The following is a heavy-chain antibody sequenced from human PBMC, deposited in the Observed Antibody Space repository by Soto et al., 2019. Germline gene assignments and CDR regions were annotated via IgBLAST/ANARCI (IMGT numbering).Heavy chain of an antibody. V-gene: IGHV3-48*02. D-gene: IGHD2-15*01. CDR1: GFVFSTYS. J-gene: IGHJ4*02. CDR3: ARPAGRVDYFDY. CDR2: ISSSSSTI. Sequence: EVQLVESGGGLVQPGGSLRLSCAASGFVFSTYSMNWVRQAPGKWLEWVSYISSSSSTIYYADSVQGRFTISRDNAKNSLYLQVNSLRDEDTAVYYCARPAGRVDYFDYWGQGTLVTVSS.